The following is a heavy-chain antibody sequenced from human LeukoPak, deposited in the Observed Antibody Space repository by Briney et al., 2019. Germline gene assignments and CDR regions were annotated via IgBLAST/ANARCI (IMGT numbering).Heavy chain of an antibody. CDR1: GFTFTNYW. J-gene: IGHJ3*01. V-gene: IGHV3-23*01. Sequence: PGGSLRLSCAASGFTFTNYWMSWVRQAPGKGLEWVSAISASGGSTYYADSVKGRFTISRDNSKNTLYLQMNSLRADDTAVYYCARDVPRSGWAFDFWGQGTMVTVSS. CDR3: ARDVPRSGWAFDF. D-gene: IGHD6-19*01. CDR2: ISASGGST.